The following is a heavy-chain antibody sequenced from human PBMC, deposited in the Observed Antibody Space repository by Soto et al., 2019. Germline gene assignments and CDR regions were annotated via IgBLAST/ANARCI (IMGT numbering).Heavy chain of an antibody. CDR2: INPNSGGT. J-gene: IGHJ6*02. CDR3: AKAGSWYLFYYYGMDV. V-gene: IGHV1-2*02. CDR1: GYTFTGYY. D-gene: IGHD6-13*01. Sequence: ASVKVSCKASGYTFTGYYMHWVRQAPGQGLEWMGWINPNSGGTNYAQKFQGRVTMTRDTSISTAYMELSRLRPDDTAVYYCAKAGSWYLFYYYGMDVWGQGTTVTVSS.